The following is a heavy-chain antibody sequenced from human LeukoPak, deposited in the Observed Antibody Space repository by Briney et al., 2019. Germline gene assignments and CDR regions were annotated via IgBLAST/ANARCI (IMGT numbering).Heavy chain of an antibody. CDR3: AKDYSSSWYFFDY. J-gene: IGHJ4*02. V-gene: IGHV3-23*01. CDR2: ISGSGGNT. CDR1: GFTFSSYA. Sequence: TGGSLRLSCAASGFTFSSYAMSWVRQAPGKGLEWVSAISGSGGNTYYADSVKGRFTISRDNSKNTLYLQMNSLRAEDTAVYYCAKDYSSSWYFFDYWGQGTLVTVSS. D-gene: IGHD6-13*01.